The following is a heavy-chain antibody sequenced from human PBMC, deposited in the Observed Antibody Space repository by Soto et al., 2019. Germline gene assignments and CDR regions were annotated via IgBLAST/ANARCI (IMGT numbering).Heavy chain of an antibody. V-gene: IGHV1-69*13. J-gene: IGHJ4*02. CDR2: IIPIFGTA. CDR3: ARREEEGYYSDY. Sequence: SVKVSCKASGGTFCSYAISWVRQAPGQGLEWMGGIIPIFGTANYAQKFQGRVTITADESTSTAYMELSSLRSEDTAVYYCARREEEGYYSDYWGQGTLVTVSS. CDR1: GGTFCSYA. D-gene: IGHD3-22*01.